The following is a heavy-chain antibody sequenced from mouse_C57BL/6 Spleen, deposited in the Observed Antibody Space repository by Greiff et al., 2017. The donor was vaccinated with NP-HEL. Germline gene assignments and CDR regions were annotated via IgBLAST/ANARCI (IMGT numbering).Heavy chain of an antibody. J-gene: IGHJ2*01. Sequence: QVQLKESGPELVKPGASVKISCKASGYAFSSSWMNWVKQRPGKGLEWIGRIYPGDGDTNYNGKFKGKATLTADKSSSTAYMQLSSLTSEDSAVYFCAKIYYGYDDDYWGQGTTLTVSS. V-gene: IGHV1-82*01. CDR3: AKIYYGYDDDY. CDR1: GYAFSSSW. CDR2: IYPGDGDT. D-gene: IGHD2-2*01.